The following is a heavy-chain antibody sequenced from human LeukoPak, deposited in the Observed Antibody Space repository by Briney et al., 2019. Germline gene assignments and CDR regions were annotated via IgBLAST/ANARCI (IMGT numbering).Heavy chain of an antibody. D-gene: IGHD3-10*01. CDR3: ARERHSGNRRGMDV. CDR1: GFTFSSYA. Sequence: GGSLRLSCAASGFTFSSYAIHWVRQAPGKGLEWVAVTSYDGSNKYSADSVKGRFTISRDNSKNTLYLQMNSLRAEDTALYYCARERHSGNRRGMDVWGQGTTVTVSS. V-gene: IGHV3-30-3*01. CDR2: TSYDGSNK. J-gene: IGHJ6*02.